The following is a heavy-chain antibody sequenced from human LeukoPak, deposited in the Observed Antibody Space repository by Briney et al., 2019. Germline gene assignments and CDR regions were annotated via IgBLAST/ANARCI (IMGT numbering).Heavy chain of an antibody. CDR3: ARADYYDSSGYYFDY. J-gene: IGHJ4*02. V-gene: IGHV6-1*01. Sequence: SQTLSLTCAISGDSVSSNSAAWKWIRQSPSRGLEWLRRTYYRSKWYNDYAVSVKSRTTINPDTSKNQFSLQLNSVTPEDTAVYYCARADYYDSSGYYFDYWGQGTLVTVSS. CDR1: GDSVSSNSAA. CDR2: TYYRSKWYN. D-gene: IGHD3-22*01.